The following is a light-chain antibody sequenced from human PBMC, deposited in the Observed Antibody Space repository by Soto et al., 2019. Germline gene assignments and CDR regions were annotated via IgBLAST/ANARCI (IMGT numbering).Light chain of an antibody. V-gene: IGKV1-9*01. CDR3: QQLNSYPNT. Sequence: DIQLTQSPSFLSASVGDRVTITCRASQGISSYLAWYQQKPGKAPKLLIYAASTLQSGVPSRFSGSGSGTEFTLTISNLQSEDFATYYCQQLNSYPNTFGQGTKLEIK. J-gene: IGKJ2*01. CDR2: AAS. CDR1: QGISSY.